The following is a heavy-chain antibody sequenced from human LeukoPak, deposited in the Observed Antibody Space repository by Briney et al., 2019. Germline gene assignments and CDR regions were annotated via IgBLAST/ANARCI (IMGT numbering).Heavy chain of an antibody. CDR3: ATAGYCSGGSCYHREVDY. CDR2: FDPEDGET. J-gene: IGHJ4*02. V-gene: IGHV1-24*01. D-gene: IGHD2-15*01. Sequence: ASVKVSCKVPGYTLTELSMHWVRQAPGKGLEWMGGFDPEDGETIYAQKFQGRDTMTEDTSTDTAYMELSSLRSEDTAVYYCATAGYCSGGSCYHREVDYWGQGTLVTVSS. CDR1: GYTLTELS.